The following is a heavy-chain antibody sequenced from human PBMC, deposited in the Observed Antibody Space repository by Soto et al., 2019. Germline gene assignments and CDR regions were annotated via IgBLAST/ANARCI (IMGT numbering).Heavy chain of an antibody. CDR2: IYHGGTT. D-gene: IGHD6-19*01. CDR3: ARAHVMLVAGSISAY. J-gene: IGHJ1*01. Sequence: FVIISLTCTFVGYYSGNGSCWGWIRQHPGKGPEWIASIYHGGTTFYNPSLKSRITISVDTSHNQFSLNLRSVTAADTAVYYCARAHVMLVAGSISAYWVHRTLVTVSS. CDR1: GYYSGNGSC. V-gene: IGHV4-38-2*02.